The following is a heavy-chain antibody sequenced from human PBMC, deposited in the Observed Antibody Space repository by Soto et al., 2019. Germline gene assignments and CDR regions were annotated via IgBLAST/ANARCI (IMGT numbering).Heavy chain of an antibody. CDR3: ARDSGPDYYDRWFDP. J-gene: IGHJ5*02. Sequence: PSETLSLTCTVSCGSISSYYWSWIRQPPGKGLEWIGYIYYSGSTNYNPSLKSRVTISVDTSKNQFSLKLSSVTAADTAVYYCARDSGPDYYDRWFDPWGQGTLVTVSS. CDR2: IYYSGST. D-gene: IGHD3-22*01. V-gene: IGHV4-59*01. CDR1: CGSISSYY.